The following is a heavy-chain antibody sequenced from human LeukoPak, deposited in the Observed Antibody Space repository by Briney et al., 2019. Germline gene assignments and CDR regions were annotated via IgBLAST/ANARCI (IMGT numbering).Heavy chain of an antibody. Sequence: ASVTLSCTLSAYSLTQLSIHWVRQPPAKGLEWVGGFDPELGETVYSHSFQGRVTITKDASSDTGYLELNSLRPSHTDTYYCATSGLTGVATVQTYWGEGRLVTVSS. V-gene: IGHV1-24*01. CDR2: FDPELGET. CDR1: AYSLTQLS. J-gene: IGHJ4*02. D-gene: IGHD5-12*01. CDR3: ATSGLTGVATVQTY.